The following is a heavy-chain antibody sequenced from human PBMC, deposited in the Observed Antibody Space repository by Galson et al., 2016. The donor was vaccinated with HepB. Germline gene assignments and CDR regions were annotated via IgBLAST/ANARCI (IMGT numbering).Heavy chain of an antibody. V-gene: IGHV3-48*02. CDR2: ISSSSDTI. D-gene: IGHD3/OR15-3a*01. CDR1: GFTFSMYS. Sequence: SLRLSCATSGFTFSMYSFTWARQAPGKGLEWISYISSSSDTIYYADSVKGRFTISRDNSNNSLYLRMNGLRDEDTAVYICARDLDFAMGDKRGFDHWGQGTLVTVSS. J-gene: IGHJ4*02. CDR3: ARDLDFAMGDKRGFDH.